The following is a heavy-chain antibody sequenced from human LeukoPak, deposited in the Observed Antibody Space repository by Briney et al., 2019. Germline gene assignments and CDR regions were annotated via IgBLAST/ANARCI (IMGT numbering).Heavy chain of an antibody. V-gene: IGHV3-33*01. CDR1: GFTFSSYG. Sequence: GGSLRLSCAASGFTFSSYGIHWVRQAPGKGLEWVAVMWYDGSNKYYADSVQGRFTVSRDNSKNTLYLQMNSLRVEDTAVYYCARDREVGYYYDSSGYSSFNYWGQGTLVTVSS. CDR3: ARDREVGYYYDSSGYSSFNY. D-gene: IGHD3-22*01. J-gene: IGHJ4*02. CDR2: MWYDGSNK.